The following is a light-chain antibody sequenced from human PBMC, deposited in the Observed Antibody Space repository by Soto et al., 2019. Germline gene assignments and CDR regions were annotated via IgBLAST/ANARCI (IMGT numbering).Light chain of an antibody. Sequence: EIVLTQSPGTLSLSLGERATLSCRATQSISSNYLAWFQQKPGQAPRLLIYGVSIRATGIPDRFSGTGSGADFTLTISRLEPEDFAVYYCHQYGNSPPWTFGQGTKVEIK. CDR1: QSISSNY. V-gene: IGKV3-20*01. CDR2: GVS. J-gene: IGKJ1*01. CDR3: HQYGNSPPWT.